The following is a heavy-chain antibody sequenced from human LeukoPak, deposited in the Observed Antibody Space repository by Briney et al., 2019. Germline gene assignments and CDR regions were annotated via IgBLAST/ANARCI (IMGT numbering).Heavy chain of an antibody. Sequence: GGSLRLSCAASGFTFSSYSIHWVRQAPGKGLEWVAVISYDGSNKYYADSVKGRFTISRDNSKNTLYLQMNSLRAEDTAVYYCAKDMSIAAAGTGFDYWGQGTLVTVSS. CDR2: ISYDGSNK. D-gene: IGHD6-13*01. J-gene: IGHJ4*02. CDR1: GFTFSSYS. CDR3: AKDMSIAAAGTGFDY. V-gene: IGHV3-30*18.